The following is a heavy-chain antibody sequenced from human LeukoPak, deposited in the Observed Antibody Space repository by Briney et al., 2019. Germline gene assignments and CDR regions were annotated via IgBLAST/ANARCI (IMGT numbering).Heavy chain of an antibody. D-gene: IGHD2-8*01. V-gene: IGHV1-8*01. CDR3: AKNPNIVLMVYDNWFDP. Sequence: ASVKVSCKASGYTFTSYDINWVRQSTGQGLEWMGWMNPNSGNTGYAQKFQGRVTMTRNTSIRTAYMERSSPRPEDTAVYSGAKNPNIVLMVYDNWFDPWGQGTLVTVSS. CDR1: GYTFTSYD. CDR2: MNPNSGNT. J-gene: IGHJ5*02.